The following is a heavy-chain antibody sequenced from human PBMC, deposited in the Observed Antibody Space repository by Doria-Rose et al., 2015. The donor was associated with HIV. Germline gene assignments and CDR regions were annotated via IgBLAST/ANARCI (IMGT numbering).Heavy chain of an antibody. CDR1: SISSSNW. Sequence: SISSSNWWSWVRQPPGKGLEWIGQIYHSGNTNYSPSLKSRVTISADKPKNQFSLKLTSVTAADTAVYYCARDLGIQLWLGYWGQGTLVTVSS. V-gene: IGHV4-4*02. CDR2: IYHSGNT. J-gene: IGHJ4*02. CDR3: ARDLGIQLWLGY. D-gene: IGHD5-18*01.